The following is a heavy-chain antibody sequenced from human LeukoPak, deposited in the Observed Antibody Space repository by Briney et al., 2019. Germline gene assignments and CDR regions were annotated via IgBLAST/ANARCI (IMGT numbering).Heavy chain of an antibody. CDR1: GFTFSSYG. Sequence: PGGSLRLSCAASGFTFSSYGMHWVRQAPGKGLEWVAFIRYDGSNKYYADSVKGRFTISRDNSKNTLYLQMNSLRAGDTAVYYCAKGMSAMAKSDAFDIWGQGTMVTVSS. CDR3: AKGMSAMAKSDAFDI. J-gene: IGHJ3*02. D-gene: IGHD5-18*01. CDR2: IRYDGSNK. V-gene: IGHV3-30*02.